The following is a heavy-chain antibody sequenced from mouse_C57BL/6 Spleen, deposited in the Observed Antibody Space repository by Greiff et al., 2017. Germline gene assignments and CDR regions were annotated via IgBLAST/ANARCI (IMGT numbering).Heavy chain of an antibody. CDR3: ARYDYEETDYAMDY. D-gene: IGHD2-4*01. J-gene: IGHJ4*01. CDR1: GYTFTSYW. Sequence: VQVVESGAELAKPGASVKLSCKASGYTFTSYWMHWVKQRPGQGLEWIGYINPSSGYTKYNQKFKDKATLTADKSSSTAYMQLSSLTYEDAAVYYCARYDYEETDYAMDYWGQGTSVTVSS. V-gene: IGHV1-7*01. CDR2: INPSSGYT.